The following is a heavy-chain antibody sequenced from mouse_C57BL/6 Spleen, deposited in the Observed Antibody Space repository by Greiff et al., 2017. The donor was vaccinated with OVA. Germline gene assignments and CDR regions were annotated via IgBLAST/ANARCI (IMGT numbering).Heavy chain of an antibody. CDR2: INPSSGYT. D-gene: IGHD1-1*01. V-gene: IGHV1-7*01. Sequence: VQGVESGAELAKPGASVKLSCKASGYTFTSYWMHWVKQRPGQGLEWIGYINPSSGYTKYNQKFKDKATLTADKSSSTAYMQLSSLTYEDSAVYYCARWSTTVVATKDFDYWGQGTTLTVSS. J-gene: IGHJ2*01. CDR1: GYTFTSYW. CDR3: ARWSTTVVATKDFDY.